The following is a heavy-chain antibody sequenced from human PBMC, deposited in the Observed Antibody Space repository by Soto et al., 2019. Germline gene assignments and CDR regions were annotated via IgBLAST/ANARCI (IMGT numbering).Heavy chain of an antibody. V-gene: IGHV3-33*01. CDR1: GFTFSSYG. Sequence: QVPLVESGGGVVQPGRSLRLSCAASGFTFSSYGMHWVRQAPGKGLEWVAVIGYDGSNKYYADSVKGRFTISRDNSKNTLYLQMNSLRAEDTAVYYCARDGYCSGGSCYSVPVFDYWGQGTLVTVSS. J-gene: IGHJ4*02. CDR2: IGYDGSNK. D-gene: IGHD2-15*01. CDR3: ARDGYCSGGSCYSVPVFDY.